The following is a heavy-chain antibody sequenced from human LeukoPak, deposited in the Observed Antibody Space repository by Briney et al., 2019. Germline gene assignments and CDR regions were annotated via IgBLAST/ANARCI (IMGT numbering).Heavy chain of an antibody. CDR1: GFSFSSYA. Sequence: GGSLRLSCAASGFSFSSYAMSWVRQAPGKGLEWVSAISGSGGSTYYADSVKGRFTISRDNSKNTLYLQMNSLRAEDTAVYYCTTLSVGATLAFDIWGQGTMVTVSS. J-gene: IGHJ3*02. CDR3: TTLSVGATLAFDI. V-gene: IGHV3-23*01. D-gene: IGHD1-26*01. CDR2: ISGSGGST.